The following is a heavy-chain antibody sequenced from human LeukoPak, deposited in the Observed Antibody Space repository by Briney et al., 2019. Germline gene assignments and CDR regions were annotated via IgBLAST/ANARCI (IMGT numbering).Heavy chain of an antibody. CDR3: ATESDYYGSGIDY. D-gene: IGHD3-10*01. J-gene: IGHJ4*02. Sequence: GASVKVSCKTSGYTFTGYYMHWVRQAPGQGLEWMGRINPNSGDTNYAQKFQGRVTMTRDTSISTAYMELSRLRSEDTAVYYCATESDYYGSGIDYWGQGTLVTVSS. CDR1: GYTFTGYY. CDR2: INPNSGDT. V-gene: IGHV1-2*06.